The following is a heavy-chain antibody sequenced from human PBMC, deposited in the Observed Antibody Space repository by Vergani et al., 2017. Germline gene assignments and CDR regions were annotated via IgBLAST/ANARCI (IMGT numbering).Heavy chain of an antibody. Sequence: EVQPVESGGGLVKPGGSLRLSCTTSGFTFSSAWMSWVRQAPGKGLEWVARIRPKTDGETTGYAAPVKGIFTISRDDSKNTLYLQMNSLKTEDTAVYYCTPPTKGELRYYFDYWGQGTLVTVAS. CDR1: GFTFSSAW. D-gene: IGHD3-9*01. CDR3: TPPTKGELRYYFDY. CDR2: IRPKTDGETT. J-gene: IGHJ4*02. V-gene: IGHV3-15*01.